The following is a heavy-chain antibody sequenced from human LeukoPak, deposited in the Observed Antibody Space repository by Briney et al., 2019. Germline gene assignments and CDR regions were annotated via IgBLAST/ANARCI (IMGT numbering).Heavy chain of an antibody. CDR3: ARVRACSSTSCYLPGFDY. CDR1: GYTFTGYY. Sequence: ASVKVSCKASGYTFTGYYMHWVRQAPGQGLEWMGWINPNSGGTNYAQKFQGRVTMTRDTSISTAYMELSRLRSDDTVVYYCARVRACSSTSCYLPGFDYWGQGTLVTVSS. J-gene: IGHJ4*02. D-gene: IGHD2-2*01. V-gene: IGHV1-2*02. CDR2: INPNSGGT.